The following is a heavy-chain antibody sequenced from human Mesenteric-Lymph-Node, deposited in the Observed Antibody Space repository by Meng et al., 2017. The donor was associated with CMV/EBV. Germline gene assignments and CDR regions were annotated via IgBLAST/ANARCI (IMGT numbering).Heavy chain of an antibody. D-gene: IGHD4-17*01. J-gene: IGHJ6*02. CDR2: IIPIFGTA. CDR3: ASHYGDYGYYYGMDA. Sequence: SVKVSCKASGYTFTSYGISWVRQAPGQGLEWMGGIIPIFGTANYAQKFQGRVTITTDESTSTAYMELSSLRSEDTAVYYCASHYGDYGYYYGMDAWGQGTTVTVSS. CDR1: GYTFTSYG. V-gene: IGHV1-69*05.